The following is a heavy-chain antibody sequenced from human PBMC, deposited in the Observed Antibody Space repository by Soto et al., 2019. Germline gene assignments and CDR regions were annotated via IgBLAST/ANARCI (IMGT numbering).Heavy chain of an antibody. CDR2: INPYNGDT. Sequence: QIQLVQSGGEVRTAGASVRVSCKTSGYPFTSYDISWVRQAPGQGLEWMGWINPYNGDTNYTQKFQGRVTMTKDTSTTPVYMELRSLTLDDTAVYFCARDPVAGHFDHWGQGTLVTVSS. D-gene: IGHD6-19*01. J-gene: IGHJ4*02. V-gene: IGHV1-18*04. CDR3: ARDPVAGHFDH. CDR1: GYPFTSYD.